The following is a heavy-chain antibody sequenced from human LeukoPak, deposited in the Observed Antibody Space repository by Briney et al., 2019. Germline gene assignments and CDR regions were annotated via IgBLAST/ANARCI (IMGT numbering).Heavy chain of an antibody. CDR1: GFTFRGYS. J-gene: IGHJ4*02. D-gene: IGHD2-2*01. CDR2: ISSSSSYI. V-gene: IGHV3-21*01. Sequence: GGSLRLSCAASGFTFRGYSMNWVRQAPGKGLEWVSSISSSSSYIYYADSVKGRFTISRDNAKNSLYLQMNSLRAEDTAVYYCARAGIGGSSTSCDYWGQGTLVTVSS. CDR3: ARAGIGGSSTSCDY.